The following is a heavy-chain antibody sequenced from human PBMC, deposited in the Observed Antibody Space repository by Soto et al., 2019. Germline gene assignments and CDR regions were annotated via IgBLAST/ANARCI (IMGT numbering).Heavy chain of an antibody. CDR3: ARGMDV. Sequence: SETLSLTCTVSGGSISSYYWSWIRQPAGKGLEWIGEINHSGSTNYNPSLKSRVTISVDTSKNQFSLKLSSVTAADTAVYYCARGMDVWGQGTTVTVSS. V-gene: IGHV4-34*01. J-gene: IGHJ6*02. CDR1: GGSISSYY. CDR2: INHSGST.